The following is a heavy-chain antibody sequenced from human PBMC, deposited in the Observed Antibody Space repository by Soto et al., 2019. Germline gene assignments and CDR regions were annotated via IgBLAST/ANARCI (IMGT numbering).Heavy chain of an antibody. CDR2: MNPNSGNT. CDR1: GYTFTSYD. CDR3: ARGGRYCSGGSCYGRGFDY. D-gene: IGHD2-15*01. J-gene: IGHJ4*02. Sequence: QVQLVQSGAEVKKPGASVKVSCKASGYTFTSYDINWVRQATGQGLEWMGWMNPNSGNTGYAQKFQGRVTMTRNTSRSTAYMELSSLRSEDTAVYYCARGGRYCSGGSCYGRGFDYWGQGTLVTVSS. V-gene: IGHV1-8*01.